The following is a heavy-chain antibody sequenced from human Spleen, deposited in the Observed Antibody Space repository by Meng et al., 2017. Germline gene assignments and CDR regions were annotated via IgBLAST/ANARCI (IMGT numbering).Heavy chain of an antibody. CDR2: IDPKSDNT. CDR3: ARDEDISAAGYLLGDF. J-gene: IGHJ4*02. Sequence: ASVKVSCKPSGYTFNAYYIHWVRQAPGQGLEWMGRIDPKSDNTHYAQKFQGRVTMTRDTSISTAYMELSGLRSDDTAVYYCARDEDISAAGYLLGDFWGQGTLVTVSS. CDR1: GYTFNAYY. D-gene: IGHD6-13*01. V-gene: IGHV1-2*06.